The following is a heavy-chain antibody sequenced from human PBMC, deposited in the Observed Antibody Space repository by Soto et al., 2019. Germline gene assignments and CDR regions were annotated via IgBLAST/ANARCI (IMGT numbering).Heavy chain of an antibody. J-gene: IGHJ6*02. CDR2: IYPGDSDT. CDR1: GYSFTNYW. CDR3: ARTAAAGKYYYGVDV. Sequence: PGESLKISCKGSGYSFTNYWIGWVRQMPGKGLECMGIIYPGDSDTRYSPSFQGQVTISADKSISTAYLQWSSLKASDTAIYYCARTAAAGKYYYGVDVWGQGTTVTVS. D-gene: IGHD6-13*01. V-gene: IGHV5-51*01.